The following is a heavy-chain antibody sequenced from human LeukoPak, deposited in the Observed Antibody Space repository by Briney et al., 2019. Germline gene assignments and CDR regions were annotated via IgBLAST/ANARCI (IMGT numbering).Heavy chain of an antibody. D-gene: IGHD3-22*01. Sequence: GGSLRLSCAASGFTFSSYAMSWVRQAPGKGLEWVSAISGSGGSTYYADSVKGRFTISRDNSKNTLYLQMNSLRAEDTAVYYCAKGPHSTMIVVLTRPKYFQHWGQGTLVTVSS. CDR2: ISGSGGST. CDR3: AKGPHSTMIVVLTRPKYFQH. CDR1: GFTFSSYA. J-gene: IGHJ1*01. V-gene: IGHV3-23*01.